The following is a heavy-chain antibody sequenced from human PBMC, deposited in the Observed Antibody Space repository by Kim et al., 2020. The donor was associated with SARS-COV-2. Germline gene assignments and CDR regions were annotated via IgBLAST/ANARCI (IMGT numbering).Heavy chain of an antibody. CDR2: ISGSGGST. CDR3: AKFLRSSSRYSSTLDAFDI. V-gene: IGHV3-23*01. Sequence: GGSLRLSCAASGFTFSSYAMSWVRQAPGKGLEWVSAISGSGGSTYYADSVKGRFTISRDNSKNTLYLQMNSLRAEDTAVYYCAKFLRSSSRYSSTLDAFDIWGQGTMVTVSS. CDR1: GFTFSSYA. J-gene: IGHJ3*02. D-gene: IGHD6-19*01.